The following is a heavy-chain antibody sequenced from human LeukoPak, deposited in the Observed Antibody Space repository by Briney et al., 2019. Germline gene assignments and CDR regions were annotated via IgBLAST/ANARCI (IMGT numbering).Heavy chain of an antibody. CDR3: AKGGYSSGWYGDH. Sequence: PGGSLRLSCAASGFTFDDYGMHWVRQAPGKGLEWVSGISWNSGTAVYADSVRGRFTISRDNAKNSVYLQMNSLKAEDTALYYCAKGGYSSGWYGDHWGQGTLVTVSS. CDR1: GFTFDDYG. CDR2: ISWNSGTA. V-gene: IGHV3-9*01. D-gene: IGHD6-19*01. J-gene: IGHJ4*02.